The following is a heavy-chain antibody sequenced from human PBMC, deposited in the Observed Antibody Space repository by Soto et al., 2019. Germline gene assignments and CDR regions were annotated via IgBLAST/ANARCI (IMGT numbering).Heavy chain of an antibody. D-gene: IGHD3-10*01. CDR1: GGSISSYY. Sequence: PSETLSLTCTVSGGSISSYYWSWIRQPPGKGLEWIGYIYYSGSTYYNPSLKSRVTISVDTSKNQLSLKLSSVTAADTAVYYCARSHTMVRGVITNDYWGQGTLVTVSS. V-gene: IGHV4-59*08. CDR2: IYYSGST. CDR3: ARSHTMVRGVITNDY. J-gene: IGHJ4*02.